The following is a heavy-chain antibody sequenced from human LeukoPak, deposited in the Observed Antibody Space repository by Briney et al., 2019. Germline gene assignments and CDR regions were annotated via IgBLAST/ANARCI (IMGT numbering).Heavy chain of an antibody. J-gene: IGHJ4*02. CDR3: ARLGDSSGYYDY. CDR1: GFTFSSYW. V-gene: IGHV3-7*04. Sequence: GGSLRLSCEASGFTFSSYWMSWVRQAPGKGLEWVANIKQDGSEKYYVDSVKGRFTISRDNAKNSLYLQMNSLRAEDTAVYYCARLGDSSGYYDYWGQGTLVTVSS. CDR2: IKQDGSEK. D-gene: IGHD3-22*01.